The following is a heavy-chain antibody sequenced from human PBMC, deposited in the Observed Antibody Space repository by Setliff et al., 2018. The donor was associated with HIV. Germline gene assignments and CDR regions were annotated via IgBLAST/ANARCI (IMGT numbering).Heavy chain of an antibody. CDR2: IRSKAYGGTT. CDR3: TRDVGSGWAYYYYYMDV. Sequence: PGESLKISCTASGFTFGDYAMSWVRQAPGKGLEWVGFIRSKAYGGTTEYAASVKGRFTISRDDSKSIAYLQMNSLKTEDTAVYYCTRDVGSGWAYYYYYMDVWGKGTAVTVSS. J-gene: IGHJ6*03. V-gene: IGHV3-49*04. CDR1: GFTFGDYA. D-gene: IGHD6-19*01.